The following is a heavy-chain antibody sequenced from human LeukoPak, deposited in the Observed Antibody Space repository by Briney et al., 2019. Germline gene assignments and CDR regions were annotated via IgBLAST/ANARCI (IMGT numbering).Heavy chain of an antibody. CDR3: AKSYYYDKLAYY. J-gene: IGHJ4*02. CDR1: GFTFSSYS. CDR2: ISYDGSNK. D-gene: IGHD3-22*01. V-gene: IGHV3-30*18. Sequence: GGSLRLSCAASGFTFSSYSMHWVRQAPGKGLEWVAVISYDGSNKYYADSVKGRFTISRDNSKNTLYLQMNSLRAEDTAVYYCAKSYYYDKLAYYWGQGTLVTVSS.